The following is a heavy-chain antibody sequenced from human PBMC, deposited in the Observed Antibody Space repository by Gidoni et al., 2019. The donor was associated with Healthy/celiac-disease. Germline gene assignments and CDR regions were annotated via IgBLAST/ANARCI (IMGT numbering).Heavy chain of an antibody. CDR2: IYSGGST. J-gene: IGHJ4*02. CDR1: GFTVSSNY. V-gene: IGHV3-53*01. CDR3: ARGPLLWFGGGYFDY. Sequence: EVQLVESGGGFIQPGGSLRLSCAASGFTVSSNYMSWVRQAPGKGLEWVSVIYSGGSTYYADSVKGRFTISRDNSKNTLYLQMNSLRAEDTAVYYCARGPLLWFGGGYFDYWGQGTLVTVSS. D-gene: IGHD3-10*01.